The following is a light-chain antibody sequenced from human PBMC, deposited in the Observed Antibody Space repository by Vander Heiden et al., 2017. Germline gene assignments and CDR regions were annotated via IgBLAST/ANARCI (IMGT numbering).Light chain of an antibody. CDR2: SAT. V-gene: IGKV1-9*01. CDR3: QQLDNYPVT. Sequence: DIHMIQPASSLSASVGDRVTITCRASQAISDYLAWYQHTPGRAPKLLIYSATVLQSGVPSRFSGSGSGTDFTLTINSLQPEDFATYYCQQLDNYPVTFGQGTRLEIK. CDR1: QAISDY. J-gene: IGKJ5*01.